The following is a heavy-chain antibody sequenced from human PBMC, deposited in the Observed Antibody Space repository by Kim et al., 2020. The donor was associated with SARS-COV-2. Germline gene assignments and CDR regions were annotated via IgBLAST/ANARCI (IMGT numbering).Heavy chain of an antibody. Sequence: ASVKVSCKASGYTFTSYYMHWVRQAPGRGLEWMGIINPSGGSTSYAQKFQGRVTMTRDTSTSTVYMELSSLRSEDTAVYYCARDLVGCSGGSCYFRMDVWGQGTTVTVSS. V-gene: IGHV1-46*01. J-gene: IGHJ6*01. CDR1: GYTFTSYY. CDR2: INPSGGST. D-gene: IGHD2-15*01. CDR3: ARDLVGCSGGSCYFRMDV.